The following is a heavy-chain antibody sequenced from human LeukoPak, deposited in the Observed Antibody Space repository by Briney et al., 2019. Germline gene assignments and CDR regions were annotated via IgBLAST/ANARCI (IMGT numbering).Heavy chain of an antibody. J-gene: IGHJ4*02. V-gene: IGHV3-43*02. CDR1: GFTFRSYG. D-gene: IGHD1-14*01. CDR2: ISGDGATT. Sequence: GGSLRLSCAASGFTFRSYGMHWVRQAPGKGLEWVSLISGDGATTYYADSVKGRFTISRDNSKNSLYLQMNSLRTEDTALYYCAKTPPSYGRWGQGTLVTVSS. CDR3: AKTPPSYGR.